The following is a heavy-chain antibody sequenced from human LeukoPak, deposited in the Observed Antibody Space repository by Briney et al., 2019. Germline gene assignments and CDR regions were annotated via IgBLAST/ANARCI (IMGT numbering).Heavy chain of an antibody. J-gene: IGHJ6*03. V-gene: IGHV1-69*02. D-gene: IGHD2-2*01. CDR2: IIPILGIA. CDR3: ARVGVVPAENYYYMDV. CDR1: GGTFSSYT. Sequence: SVKVSCKASGGTFSSYTISWVRQAPGQGLEWMGRIIPILGIANYAQKFQGRVTITADKSTSTDYMELSSLRSEDTAVYYCARVGVVPAENYYYMDVWGKGTTVTVSS.